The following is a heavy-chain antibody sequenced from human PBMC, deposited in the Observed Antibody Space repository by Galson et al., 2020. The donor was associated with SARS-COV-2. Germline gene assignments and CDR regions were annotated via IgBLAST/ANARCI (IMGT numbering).Heavy chain of an antibody. Sequence: ALHGESLKISCETSGFTISTYWHWVRQVPGKGLVWVSRVKNDGTTTNYADYVKGRFTVSRNNAKNTLYLQMNSLRAEDSAVYYCASTSDGPDYWGQGRLVTVSS. CDR2: VKNDGTTT. J-gene: IGHJ4*02. CDR1: GFTISTYW. V-gene: IGHV3-74*01. CDR3: ASTSDGPDY.